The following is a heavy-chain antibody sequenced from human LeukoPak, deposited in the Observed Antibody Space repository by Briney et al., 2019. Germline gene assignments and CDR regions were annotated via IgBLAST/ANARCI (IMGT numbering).Heavy chain of an antibody. CDR1: GYTFTSYY. D-gene: IGHD1-26*01. CDR2: MNPNSGNT. V-gene: IGHV1-8*03. Sequence: ASVKVSCKASGYTFTSYYMHWVRQATGQGLEWMGWMNPNSGNTGYAQKFQGRVTITRNTSISTAYMELSSLRSEDTAVYYCARGLVNSGYYDYWGQGTLVTVSS. CDR3: ARGLVNSGYYDY. J-gene: IGHJ4*02.